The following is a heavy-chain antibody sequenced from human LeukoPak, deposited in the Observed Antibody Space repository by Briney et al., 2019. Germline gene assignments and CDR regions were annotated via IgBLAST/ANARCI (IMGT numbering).Heavy chain of an antibody. D-gene: IGHD1-26*01. CDR1: GFTFSSYG. CDR2: ISFGGSNK. J-gene: IGHJ4*02. Sequence: PGGSLRLSCAASGFTFSSYGMHWVRQAPGKGLEWVAVISFGGSNKYYADSVKGRFTISRDNSKNTLYLHVNSLRPEDTAVYYCAKEVIGGSYGYFDYWGQGTLVTVSS. CDR3: AKEVIGGSYGYFDY. V-gene: IGHV3-30*18.